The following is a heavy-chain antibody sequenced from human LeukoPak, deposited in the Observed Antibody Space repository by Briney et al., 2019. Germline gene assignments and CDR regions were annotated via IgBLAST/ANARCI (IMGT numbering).Heavy chain of an antibody. V-gene: IGHV4-38-2*02. Sequence: PSETLSLTCTVSGYSISSGYYWGWIRQPPGKGLEWIGSIYHSGSTYYNPSLKSRVTISVDTSKNQFSLKLSSVTAADTAVYYCARVAEAKYSSGWSGSGYQYYFDYWGQGTLVTVSS. D-gene: IGHD6-19*01. CDR2: IYHSGST. CDR3: ARVAEAKYSSGWSGSGYQYYFDY. J-gene: IGHJ4*02. CDR1: GYSISSGYY.